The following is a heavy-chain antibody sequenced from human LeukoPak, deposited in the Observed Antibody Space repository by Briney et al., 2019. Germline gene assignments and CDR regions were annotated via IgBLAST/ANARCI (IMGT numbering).Heavy chain of an antibody. D-gene: IGHD2/OR15-2a*01. CDR1: RLTVSGNY. V-gene: IGHV3-66*01. CDR3: ARDVSHRHLDY. CDR2: IYPDGST. Sequence: GGSLRLSRAASRLTVSGNYMTWVRQAPGKGLEWVSVIYPDGSTYYADSVRGRFTISRDNSKNTVHLQMNSLRADDTAVYYCARDVSHRHLDYWGQGTLVTVSS. J-gene: IGHJ4*02.